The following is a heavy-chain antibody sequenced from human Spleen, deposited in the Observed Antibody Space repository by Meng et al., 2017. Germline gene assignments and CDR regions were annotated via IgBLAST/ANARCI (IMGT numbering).Heavy chain of an antibody. D-gene: IGHD3-22*01. V-gene: IGHV3-48*03. CDR2: ISITGSSI. CDR3: ARDRALYYYDSSGYSPFDY. J-gene: IGHJ4*02. CDR1: GFSFSNYE. Sequence: GGSLRLSCAASGFSFSNYEMNWVRQAPGKGLEWVSYISITGSSIYYADSVKGRFTISRDNAKNSLYLQMNSLRAEDTAVYYCARDRALYYYDSSGYSPFDYWGQGTLVTVSS.